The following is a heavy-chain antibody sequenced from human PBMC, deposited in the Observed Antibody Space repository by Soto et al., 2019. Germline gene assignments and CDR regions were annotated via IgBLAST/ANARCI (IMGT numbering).Heavy chain of an antibody. CDR1: GFTLSNYG. CDR2: IWYDGTAT. CDR3: ARNVGTSGSSRWFAT. D-gene: IGHD1-26*01. V-gene: IGHV3-33*01. Sequence: QVQLVESGGGVVQPGRSLTLSCVASGFTLSNYGMHWVRQAPGTGLEWVAVIWYDGTATYSADSVKGRFSISRDKAKNELFLQLSSLRAEGTAVYYCARNVGTSGSSRWFATWGQGALITV. J-gene: IGHJ5*02.